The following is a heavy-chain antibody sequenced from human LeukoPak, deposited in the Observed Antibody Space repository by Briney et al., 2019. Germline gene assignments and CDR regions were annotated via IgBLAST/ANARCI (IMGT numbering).Heavy chain of an antibody. CDR1: GFAVSSTY. V-gene: IGHV3-30*03. Sequence: GGSLRLSCAVSGFAVSSTYMSWVRQAPGKGLEWVAVISYDGSNKYYADSVKGRFTISRDNSKNTLYLQMNSLRAEDTAVYYCARASGQWLVPYFDYWGQGTLVTVSS. CDR3: ARASGQWLVPYFDY. J-gene: IGHJ4*02. CDR2: ISYDGSNK. D-gene: IGHD6-19*01.